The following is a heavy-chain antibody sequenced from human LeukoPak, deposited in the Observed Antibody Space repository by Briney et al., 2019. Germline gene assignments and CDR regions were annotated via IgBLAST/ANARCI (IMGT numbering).Heavy chain of an antibody. Sequence: GRSLRLSCAASGFTFSSYSMNWVRQAPGKGLEWVSSISSSSSYIYYADSVKGRFTISRDNAKNSLYLQMNSLRAEDTAVYYCARAAVPYYYYYYMDVWGKGTTVTVSS. CDR2: ISSSSSYI. CDR1: GFTFSSYS. J-gene: IGHJ6*03. D-gene: IGHD2-2*01. CDR3: ARAAVPYYYYYYMDV. V-gene: IGHV3-21*01.